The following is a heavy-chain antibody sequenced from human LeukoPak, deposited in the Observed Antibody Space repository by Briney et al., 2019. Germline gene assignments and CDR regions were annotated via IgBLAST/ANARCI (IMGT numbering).Heavy chain of an antibody. CDR1: GGSFSGYY. D-gene: IGHD5-24*01. J-gene: IGHJ3*02. V-gene: IGHV4-34*01. Sequence: SETLSLTCAVYGGSFSGYYWSWIRQPPGKGLEWIGEINHSGSTNYNPPLKSRVTISVDTSKNQFSLKLSSVTAADTAVYYCARGRRWLAFDIWGQGTMVTVSS. CDR3: ARGRRWLAFDI. CDR2: INHSGST.